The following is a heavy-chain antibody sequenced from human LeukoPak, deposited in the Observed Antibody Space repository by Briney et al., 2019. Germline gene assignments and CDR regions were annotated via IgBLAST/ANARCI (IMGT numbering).Heavy chain of an antibody. CDR3: ARSTRLRVSHFDC. Sequence: SETLSLTCAVHGGSFSGYYWSWIRQPPGKGLEWIGEINHSGSTNYNPSLKSRVTISVDTSKNQFSLKLSSVTAADTAVYYCARSTRLRVSHFDCWGQGTLVTVSS. D-gene: IGHD5-12*01. V-gene: IGHV4-34*01. CDR2: INHSGST. CDR1: GGSFSGYY. J-gene: IGHJ4*02.